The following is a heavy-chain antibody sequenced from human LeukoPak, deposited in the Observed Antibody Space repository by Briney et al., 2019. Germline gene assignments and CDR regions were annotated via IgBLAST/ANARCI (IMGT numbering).Heavy chain of an antibody. V-gene: IGHV3-66*01. J-gene: IGHJ4*02. CDR3: ARVAKERVGGVYYFDY. Sequence: GGSLRLSCAASGLIVSSNYMSWVRQAPGKGLEWVSITYSDGKTNYADSVKGRFTISRDNSKNTLSLQMNSLRAGDTAVYYCARVAKERVGGVYYFDYWGQGTLVTVSS. CDR2: TYSDGKT. D-gene: IGHD1-1*01. CDR1: GLIVSSNY.